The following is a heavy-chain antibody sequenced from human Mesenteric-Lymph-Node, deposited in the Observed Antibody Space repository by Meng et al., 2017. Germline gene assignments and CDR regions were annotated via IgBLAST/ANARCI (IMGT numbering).Heavy chain of an antibody. V-gene: IGHV6-1*01. CDR2: TYYRSKYYN. D-gene: IGHD3-10*02. J-gene: IGHJ4*02. CDR3: ARDWGDVRGGFDF. Sequence: QVPLQQSGPGLVKPSQTLSLPCAISGDSVSSNSAAWNWIRQSPSRGLEWLGRTYYRSKYYNDYALSVKSRITINPDTSKNQFSLQLNSVTPEDTAIYYCARDWGDVRGGFDFWGQGTLVTVSS. CDR1: GDSVSSNSAA.